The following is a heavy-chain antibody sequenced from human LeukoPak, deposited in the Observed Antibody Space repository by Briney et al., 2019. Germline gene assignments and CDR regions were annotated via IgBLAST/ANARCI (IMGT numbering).Heavy chain of an antibody. CDR2: IKQDGSGK. Sequence: GGSLRLSRAASGFTFSSYWMSWVRQAPGKGLEWVANIKQDGSGKYYVDSVKGRFTISRDNAKNSLYPQMNSLRAEDTAVYYCARVEIVVVPAVPNFDYWGQGTLVTVSS. CDR1: GFTFSSYW. V-gene: IGHV3-7*01. CDR3: ARVEIVVVPAVPNFDY. J-gene: IGHJ4*02. D-gene: IGHD2-2*03.